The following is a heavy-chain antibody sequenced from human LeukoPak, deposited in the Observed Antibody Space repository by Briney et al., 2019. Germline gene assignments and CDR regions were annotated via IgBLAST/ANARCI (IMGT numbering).Heavy chain of an antibody. J-gene: IGHJ4*02. CDR2: IYPNSGGT. Sequence: ASVKLSCKASGYTFIGYYMHWVRQAPGQGLEWMGWIYPNSGGTNYPPKFQGRVTMTRDTSISTAYMKLSRLRSDDTAVYYCARASRPTVTIVPYYFDYWGQGSLVTVSS. CDR1: GYTFIGYY. D-gene: IGHD4-17*01. V-gene: IGHV1-2*02. CDR3: ARASRPTVTIVPYYFDY.